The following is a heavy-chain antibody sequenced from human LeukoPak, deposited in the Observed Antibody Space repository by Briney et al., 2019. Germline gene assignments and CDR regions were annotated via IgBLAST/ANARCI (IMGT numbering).Heavy chain of an antibody. Sequence: ASVNVSCKAFGYALTSYYIHWVRQAPGQGLEWMGIIDPRAGSTIYAQNFQGRITLAADTSTNTVYMELRSLTSEDTAIYFCARKFYFDYWGQGSLVTVSS. V-gene: IGHV1-46*01. CDR3: ARKFYFDY. J-gene: IGHJ4*02. CDR2: IDPRAGST. CDR1: GYALTSYY.